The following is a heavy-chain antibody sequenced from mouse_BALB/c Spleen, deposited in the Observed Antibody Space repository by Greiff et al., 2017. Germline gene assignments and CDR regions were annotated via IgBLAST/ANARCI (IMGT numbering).Heavy chain of an antibody. J-gene: IGHJ3*01. Sequence: EVQGVESGGGLVKPGGSLKLSCAASGFTFSDYYMYWVRQTPEKRLEWVATISDGGSYTYYPDSVKGRFTISRDNAKNNLYLQMSSLKSEDTAMYYCARDHGNYAWFAYWGQGTLVTVSA. CDR3: ARDHGNYAWFAY. D-gene: IGHD2-1*01. CDR2: ISDGGSYT. V-gene: IGHV5-4*02. CDR1: GFTFSDYY.